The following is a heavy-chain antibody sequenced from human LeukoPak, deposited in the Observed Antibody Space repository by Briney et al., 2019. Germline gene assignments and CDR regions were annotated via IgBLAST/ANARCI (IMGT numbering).Heavy chain of an antibody. J-gene: IGHJ4*02. D-gene: IGHD5-12*01. CDR2: MYYSGST. CDR3: ARGSGYGDY. Sequence: SETLSLTCTVSGGSISSYYWSWIRQPPGKGLEWIGYMYYSGSTNYNPPLKSRVTISINTSKNQFSLRLSSVTAADTAVYYCARGSGYGDYWGQGTLVTVSS. CDR1: GGSISSYY. V-gene: IGHV4-59*01.